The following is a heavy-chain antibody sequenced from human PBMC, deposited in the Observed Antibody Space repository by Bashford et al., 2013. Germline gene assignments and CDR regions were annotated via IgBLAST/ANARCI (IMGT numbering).Heavy chain of an antibody. CDR3: ATLGYCSSTSCPSDYYYYGMDV. Sequence: WVRQAPGKGLEWMGGFDPEDGETIYAQKFQGRVTMTEDTSTDTAYMELSSLRSEDTAVYYCATLGYCSSTSCPSDYYYYGMDVWGQGTTVTVSS. CDR2: FDPEDGET. J-gene: IGHJ6*02. V-gene: IGHV1-24*01. D-gene: IGHD2-2*01.